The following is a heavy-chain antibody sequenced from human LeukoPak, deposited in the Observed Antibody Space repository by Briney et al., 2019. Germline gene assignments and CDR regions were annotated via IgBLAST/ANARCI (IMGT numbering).Heavy chain of an antibody. V-gene: IGHV4-61*01. CDR2: IYYSGST. D-gene: IGHD6-13*01. CDR3: ARVNSSSWSLFDY. Sequence: SETLSFTCTVSGGSVSSGSYYWSWIRQPPGKGLEWIGYIYYSGSTNYNPSLKSRVTISVDTSKNQFSLKLSSVTAADTAVYYCARVNSSSWSLFDYWGQGTLVTVSS. J-gene: IGHJ4*02. CDR1: GGSVSSGSYY.